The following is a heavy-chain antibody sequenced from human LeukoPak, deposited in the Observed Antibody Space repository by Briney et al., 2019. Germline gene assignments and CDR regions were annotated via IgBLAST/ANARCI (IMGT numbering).Heavy chain of an antibody. CDR2: IYYSGST. CDR3: ARANHRGTKFPFDY. J-gene: IGHJ4*02. CDR1: GGSISSYY. D-gene: IGHD1-26*01. V-gene: IGHV4-59*01. Sequence: SETLSLTRTVSGGSISSYYWSWIRQPPGKGLEWIGYIYYSGSTNYNPSLKSRVTISVDTSKNQFSLKLSSVTAADTAVYYCARANHRGTKFPFDYWGQGTLVTVSS.